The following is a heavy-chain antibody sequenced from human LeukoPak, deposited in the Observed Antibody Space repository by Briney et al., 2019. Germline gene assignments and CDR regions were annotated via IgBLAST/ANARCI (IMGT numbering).Heavy chain of an antibody. D-gene: IGHD2/OR15-2a*01. J-gene: IGHJ4*02. Sequence: GASVKVSCKASGYTFTGYYMHWVRQAPGQGLEWMGWINPNSGGTNYAQKFQGRFTMTRDTSISTASWERSRLSSDATAVYSCERGAFLSAANIDYWGQGTMVTVSS. CDR3: ERGAFLSAANIDY. CDR2: INPNSGGT. CDR1: GYTFTGYY. V-gene: IGHV1-2*02.